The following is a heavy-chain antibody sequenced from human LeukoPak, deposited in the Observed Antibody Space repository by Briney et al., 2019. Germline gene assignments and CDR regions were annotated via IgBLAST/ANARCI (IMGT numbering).Heavy chain of an antibody. CDR1: GGSISSYY. CDR3: ARDPFSQPYYDSSGYGGQ. J-gene: IGHJ4*02. CDR2: IYYSGGT. D-gene: IGHD3-22*01. Sequence: SETLSLTCTVSGGSISSYYWSWIRQPPGKGLEWIGYIYYSGGTNYNPSLKSRVTISVDTSKNQFSLKLSSVTAADTAVYYCARDPFSQPYYDSSGYGGQWGQGTLVTVSS. V-gene: IGHV4-59*12.